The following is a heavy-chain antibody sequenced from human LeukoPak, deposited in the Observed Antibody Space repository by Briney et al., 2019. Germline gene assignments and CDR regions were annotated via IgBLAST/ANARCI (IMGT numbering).Heavy chain of an antibody. CDR2: IYYSGST. Sequence: PSETLSLTCTVSGGSISSYYWGWIRQPPGKGLEWIGYIYYSGSTNYNPSLKSRVTISVDTSKNQFSLKLSSVTAADTAVYYCARSGNESIAANYFDYWGQGTLVTVSS. V-gene: IGHV4-59*01. D-gene: IGHD6-6*01. J-gene: IGHJ4*02. CDR3: ARSGNESIAANYFDY. CDR1: GGSISSYY.